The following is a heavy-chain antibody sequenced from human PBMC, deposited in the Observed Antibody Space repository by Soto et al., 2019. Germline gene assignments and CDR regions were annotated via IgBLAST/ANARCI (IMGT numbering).Heavy chain of an antibody. CDR2: ISGGAGST. CDR3: ATHLTLYDSLTGTLAY. D-gene: IGHD3-9*01. Sequence: EVQLLESGGGLVQPGGSLRLSCVGSGISSSSYAMSWVRQAPGKGLEWVSTISGGAGSTYYADSVKGRFTVSRDNSKSTLYLQMDNLRAEVTAVYFCATHLTLYDSLTGTLAYWGQGTLVTVSS. V-gene: IGHV3-23*01. J-gene: IGHJ4*02. CDR1: GISSSSYA.